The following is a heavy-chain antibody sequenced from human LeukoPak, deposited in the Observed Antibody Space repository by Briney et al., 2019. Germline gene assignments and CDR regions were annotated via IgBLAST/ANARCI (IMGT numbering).Heavy chain of an antibody. CDR3: ARDSYNSVDQ. Sequence: GGSLRLSCAASGFTFSSYWMHWVRQAPGKGLVWVSRISTEGGNTAYADSVKGRFTVSRDNGRNTLYLQMNNLRAEDTAVYYCARDSYNSVDQWGQGTLVTVSS. CDR1: GFTFSSYW. J-gene: IGHJ1*01. CDR2: ISTEGGNT. D-gene: IGHD5/OR15-5a*01. V-gene: IGHV3-74*01.